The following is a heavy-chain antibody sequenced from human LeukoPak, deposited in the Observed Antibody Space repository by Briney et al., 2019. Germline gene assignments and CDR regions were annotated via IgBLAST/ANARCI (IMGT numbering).Heavy chain of an antibody. V-gene: IGHV4-34*01. CDR1: GGSFSGYY. D-gene: IGHD3-16*01. CDR3: ARGLRLQLRSWFDP. J-gene: IGHJ5*02. Sequence: SETLSLTCAVYGGSFSGYYWSWIRQPPGKGLEWIGEINHSGSTNYNPSLKSRVTISVDTSKNQSSLKLSSVTAADTAVYYCARGLRLQLRSWFDPWGQGTLVTVSS. CDR2: INHSGST.